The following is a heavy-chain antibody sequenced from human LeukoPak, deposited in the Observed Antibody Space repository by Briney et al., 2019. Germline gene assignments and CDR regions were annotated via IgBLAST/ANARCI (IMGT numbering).Heavy chain of an antibody. CDR2: ISSTSGNI. J-gene: IGHJ3*02. Sequence: GGSLRLSCAASGFSFSTFNMHWVPQAPGRGLEWVSSISSTSGNIYYTDSLQGRFPISRDNAKNSLYLQMNSLTAEDTAVYYCARDQNTYDSRNRMSSFDIWGQGRMVTVS. CDR1: GFSFSTFN. V-gene: IGHV3-21*01. CDR3: ARDQNTYDSRNRMSSFDI. D-gene: IGHD1-14*01.